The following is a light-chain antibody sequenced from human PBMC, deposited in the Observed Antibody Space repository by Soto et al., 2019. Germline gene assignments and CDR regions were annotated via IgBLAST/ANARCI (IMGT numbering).Light chain of an antibody. CDR1: SSNIGSNT. CDR2: SNN. J-gene: IGLJ1*01. Sequence: QSALAQPPSASGTPWQRVTISCSVSSSNIGSNTVDWYQQLPGTAPKLLIYSNNQRPSGVPDRFSGSRSGTSASLAISGLQSEDEADYFCAAWDDSLNGSVFGTGTKVTVL. CDR3: AAWDDSLNGSV. V-gene: IGLV1-44*01.